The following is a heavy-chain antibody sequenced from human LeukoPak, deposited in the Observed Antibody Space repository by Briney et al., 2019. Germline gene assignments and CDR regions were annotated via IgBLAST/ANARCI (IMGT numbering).Heavy chain of an antibody. D-gene: IGHD2-15*01. CDR2: SKNRAQNYIT. J-gene: IGHJ4*02. V-gene: IGHV3-72*01. Sequence: GRSLRLSCAASGFTFSDYYVDWVRQAPGKGLEWIGRSKNRAQNYITQYAAFVQGRFTISRDDSKNSLYLQINTLKTEDTAVYYCARDDGGQGDYWGQGTLVTVSS. CDR1: GFTFSDYY. CDR3: ARDDGGQGDY.